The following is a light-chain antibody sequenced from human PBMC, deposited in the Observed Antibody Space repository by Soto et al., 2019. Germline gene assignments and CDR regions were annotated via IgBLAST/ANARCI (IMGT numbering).Light chain of an antibody. CDR1: STDVGSYTL. J-gene: IGLJ2*01. CDR3: WSYASSHVV. V-gene: IGLV2-23*01. CDR2: DAS. Sequence: QSALTQPASVSGSPGQSITISCTGISTDVGSYTLVSWYQQHPGNAPKLIIYDASKRPSGVSNRFSGSKSGNTASLTIFGLQSEDEADYYFWSYASSHVVLGGGTKLTVL.